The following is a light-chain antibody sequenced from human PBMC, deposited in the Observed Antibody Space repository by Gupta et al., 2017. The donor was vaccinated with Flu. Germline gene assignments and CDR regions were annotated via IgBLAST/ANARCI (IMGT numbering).Light chain of an antibody. CDR1: QDISNY. V-gene: IGKV1-33*01. CDR3: QQYDNLPPGT. Sequence: DIKTTQSPSFLSASVGDRVTITCQASQDISNYLNWYQQKPGKAPKLLIYDASNLETGVPSRFSGSGSGTDFTFTISSLQPEDIATYYCQQYDNLPPGTFGQGTKVEIK. J-gene: IGKJ1*01. CDR2: DAS.